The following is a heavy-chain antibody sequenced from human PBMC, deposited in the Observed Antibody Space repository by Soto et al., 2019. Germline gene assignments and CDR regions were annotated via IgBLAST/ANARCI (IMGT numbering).Heavy chain of an antibody. CDR1: GYIFTAYS. CDR3: AREENCSDGICYSEYFQR. D-gene: IGHD2-15*01. CDR2: VNPSGGST. J-gene: IGHJ1*01. Sequence: ASVKVSCKASGYIFTAYSMHWVRQAPGQRLEWMGVVNPSGGSTNYAQKFQGRITMTRDTSTSTVYMDLSFLISEDTAVYYCAREENCSDGICYSEYFQRWGQGTLVTVSS. V-gene: IGHV1-46*01.